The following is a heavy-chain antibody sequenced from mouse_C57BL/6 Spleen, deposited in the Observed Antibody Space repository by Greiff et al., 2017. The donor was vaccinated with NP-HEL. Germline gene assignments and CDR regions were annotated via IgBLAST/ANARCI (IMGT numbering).Heavy chain of an antibody. CDR3: ARDSPFTTVVAGSYFDY. CDR2: ISDGGSYT. V-gene: IGHV5-4*01. J-gene: IGHJ2*01. D-gene: IGHD1-1*01. CDR1: GFTFSSYA. Sequence: EVMLVESGGGLVKPGGSLKLSCAASGFTFSSYAMSWVRQTPEKRLEWVATISDGGSYTYYPDNVKGRFTISRDNAKNNLYLQMSHLKSEDTAMYYCARDSPFTTVVAGSYFDYWGQGTTLTVSS.